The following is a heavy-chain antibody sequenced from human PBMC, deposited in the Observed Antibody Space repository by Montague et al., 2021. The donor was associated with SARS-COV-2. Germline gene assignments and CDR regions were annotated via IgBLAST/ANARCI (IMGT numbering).Heavy chain of an antibody. CDR2: IDWDDDK. D-gene: IGHD6-19*01. CDR1: GFSLSTSGMC. V-gene: IGHV2-70*11. Sequence: PALVKPTQTLTLTCTFSGFSLSTSGMCVSWIRQPPGKALEWLARIDWDDDKYYSTSLKTRLTISKDTSKNQVVLIMTNMDPVDTATYYCARMTVAGIPFDYWGQGTLVTVSS. J-gene: IGHJ4*02. CDR3: ARMTVAGIPFDY.